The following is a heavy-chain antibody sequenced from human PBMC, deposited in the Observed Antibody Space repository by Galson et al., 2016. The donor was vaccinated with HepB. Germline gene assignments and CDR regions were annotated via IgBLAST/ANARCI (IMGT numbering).Heavy chain of an antibody. J-gene: IGHJ2*01. Sequence: SLRLSCAASGFTFSTYYMTWIRQAPGKGPEWISDINSGGSSISYADSVKCRFTISRDNAKNSLHLQMNSLRADDTAVYYCAREVSAPNGYNCYFDLWGRGTLVTVSS. CDR3: AREVSAPNGYNCYFDL. CDR1: GFTFSTYY. CDR2: INSGGSSI. D-gene: IGHD5-18*01. V-gene: IGHV3-11*01.